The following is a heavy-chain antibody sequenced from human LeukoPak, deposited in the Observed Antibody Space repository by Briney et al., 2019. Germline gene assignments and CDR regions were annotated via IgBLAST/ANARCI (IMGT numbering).Heavy chain of an antibody. CDR3: ARPGIAAAGTPDAFDI. D-gene: IGHD6-13*01. Sequence: GESLKISCKGSGYTFTTYWIGWVRQMPGKGLEWMGIIYPGDSDTRYSPSFQGQVTISADKSISTAYLQWSSLKASDTAMYHCARPGIAAAGTPDAFDIWGQGTMVTVSS. J-gene: IGHJ3*02. V-gene: IGHV5-51*01. CDR2: IYPGDSDT. CDR1: GYTFTTYW.